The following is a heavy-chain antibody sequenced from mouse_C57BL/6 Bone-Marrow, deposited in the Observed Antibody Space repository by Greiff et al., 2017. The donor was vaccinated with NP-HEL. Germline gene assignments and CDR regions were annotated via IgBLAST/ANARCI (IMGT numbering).Heavy chain of an antibody. V-gene: IGHV1-82*01. CDR3: VVLWLYYFDY. D-gene: IGHD2-2*01. CDR2: IYPGDGDT. J-gene: IGHJ2*01. CDR1: GYAFSSSW. Sequence: VQLVESGPELVKPGASVKISCKASGYAFSSSWMNWVKQRPGKGLEWIGRIYPGDGDTNYNGKFKGKATLTADKSSSTAYMQLSSLTSEDSAVYFCVVLWLYYFDYWGQGTTLTVSS.